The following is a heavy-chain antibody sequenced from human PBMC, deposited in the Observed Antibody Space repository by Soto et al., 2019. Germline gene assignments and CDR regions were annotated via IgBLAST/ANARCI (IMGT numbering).Heavy chain of an antibody. Sequence: GGSLRLSCAASGFTFSSYGMHWVRQDPGKGLEWVAVISYDGSNKYYADSVKGRFTISRDNSKNTLYLQMNSLRAEDTAVYYCAKEGDCSSTSCYFMDVWGKGTTVTVSS. D-gene: IGHD2-2*01. CDR3: AKEGDCSSTSCYFMDV. V-gene: IGHV3-30*18. CDR1: GFTFSSYG. J-gene: IGHJ6*03. CDR2: ISYDGSNK.